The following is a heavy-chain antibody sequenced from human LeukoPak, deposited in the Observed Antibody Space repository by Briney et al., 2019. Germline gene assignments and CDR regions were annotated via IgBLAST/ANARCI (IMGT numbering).Heavy chain of an antibody. Sequence: SETLSLTCTVSGGSISSGSYSWSWIRQPAGKGLEWIGRFYTSGSTNYNPSLKSRVTISADTSNNQFSLKLSSVTAADTAVYYCARNPFMVRGVNIIGAFDIWGQGTMVTVSS. D-gene: IGHD3-10*01. CDR1: GGSISSGSYS. CDR2: FYTSGST. V-gene: IGHV4-61*02. J-gene: IGHJ3*02. CDR3: ARNPFMVRGVNIIGAFDI.